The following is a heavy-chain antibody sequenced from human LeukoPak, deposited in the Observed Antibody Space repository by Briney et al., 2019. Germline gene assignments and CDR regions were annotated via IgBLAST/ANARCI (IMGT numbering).Heavy chain of an antibody. D-gene: IGHD3-10*01. Sequence: GRSLRLSCAASGFTLSSYAMHWVRQAPGKGLEWVAVISYDGSNKYYADSVKGRFTISRDNSKNTLYLQMNSLRAEDTAVYYCAREKNVLLWFGESAGMDVWGQGTTVTVSS. V-gene: IGHV3-30-3*01. CDR3: AREKNVLLWFGESAGMDV. CDR1: GFTLSSYA. CDR2: ISYDGSNK. J-gene: IGHJ6*02.